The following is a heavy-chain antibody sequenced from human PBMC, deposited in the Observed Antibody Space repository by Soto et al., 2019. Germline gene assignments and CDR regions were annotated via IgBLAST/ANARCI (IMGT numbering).Heavy chain of an antibody. J-gene: IGHJ4*02. CDR2: ISSSSSYI. Sequence: EVQLVESGGGLVTPGGALRLACAASGFTFSSYSMNWVRQAPGKGLEWVSSISSSSSYIYYADSVKGRFTISRDNAKNSLYLQMNSLRAEDTAVYYCARFIAAAGTGRDYWGQGTLVTVSS. D-gene: IGHD6-13*01. V-gene: IGHV3-21*01. CDR1: GFTFSSYS. CDR3: ARFIAAAGTGRDY.